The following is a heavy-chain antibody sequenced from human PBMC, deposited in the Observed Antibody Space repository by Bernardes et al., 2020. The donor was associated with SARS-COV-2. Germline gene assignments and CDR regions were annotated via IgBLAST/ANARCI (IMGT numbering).Heavy chain of an antibody. CDR1: GDSITSYY. V-gene: IGHV4-59*08. J-gene: IGHJ4*02. CDR2: IYHTGST. CDR3: AKGGTCPDH. D-gene: IGHD2-15*01. Sequence: SETLSLTCTVSGDSITSYYWSWIRQPPGKGLEWIGYIYHTGSTNYNPSLKNRVTMSMDTSKNQFPLKVTSVTAADTAVYYCAKGGTCPDHWGQGTLVTVSS.